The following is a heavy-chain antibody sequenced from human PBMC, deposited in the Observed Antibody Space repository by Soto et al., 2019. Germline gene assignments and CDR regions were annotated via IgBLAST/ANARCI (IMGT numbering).Heavy chain of an antibody. Sequence: QVQLQESGPGLVKPSETLSLTCTVSGGSIHNHYWSWVRQPPGKGLEWIGYIYYTGSTNYNPSLKSRLTMSVDTSKNQVYLTLSSVTAADTVIYSCARATWYCEYWGQGILVTVSS. V-gene: IGHV4-59*11. CDR2: IYYTGST. CDR3: ARATWYCEY. CDR1: GGSIHNHY. J-gene: IGHJ4*02. D-gene: IGHD5-12*01.